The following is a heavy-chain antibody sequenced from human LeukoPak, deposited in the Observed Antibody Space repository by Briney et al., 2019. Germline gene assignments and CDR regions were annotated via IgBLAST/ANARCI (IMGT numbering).Heavy chain of an antibody. Sequence: TGGSLRLSCAASGFNFSSNGMHWVRQAPGKGLDWVAVISYDGSNKYYADSVKGRFTISRDNSKNTLFLQMSSLRTEDTAVYYCARGSPGGYCSGGSCPFFDSWGQGTLVTVSS. D-gene: IGHD2-15*01. V-gene: IGHV3-30*03. CDR3: ARGSPGGYCSGGSCPFFDS. CDR2: ISYDGSNK. CDR1: GFNFSSNG. J-gene: IGHJ4*02.